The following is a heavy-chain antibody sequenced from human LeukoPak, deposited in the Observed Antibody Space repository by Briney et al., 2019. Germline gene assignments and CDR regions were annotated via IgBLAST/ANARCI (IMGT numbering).Heavy chain of an antibody. J-gene: IGHJ6*02. CDR2: ICHSGST. V-gene: IGHV4-30-2*01. CDR3: ARVGGTNYYYYGMDV. D-gene: IGHD1-26*01. CDR1: GGSISSGGYS. Sequence: PSQTLSLTCAVSGGSISSGGYSWSWIRQPPGKGLEWIGYICHSGSTYYNPSLKSRVTISVDRSKNQFSLKLSSVTAADTAVYYCARVGGTNYYYYGMDVWGQGTTVTVSS.